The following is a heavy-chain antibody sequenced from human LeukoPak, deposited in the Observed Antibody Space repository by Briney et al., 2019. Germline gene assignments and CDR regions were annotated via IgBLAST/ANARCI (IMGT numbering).Heavy chain of an antibody. Sequence: SETLSLTCTVSGGSISSYYWSWIRQPAGKGLEWIGRIYTSGSTNYNPSLKSRVTISVDTSKNQFSLKLSSVTAADTAVYYCARGQQEAYSSSWYDAFDIWGHGTMVTVSS. V-gene: IGHV4-4*07. CDR3: ARGQQEAYSSSWYDAFDI. J-gene: IGHJ3*02. D-gene: IGHD6-13*01. CDR2: IYTSGST. CDR1: GGSISSYY.